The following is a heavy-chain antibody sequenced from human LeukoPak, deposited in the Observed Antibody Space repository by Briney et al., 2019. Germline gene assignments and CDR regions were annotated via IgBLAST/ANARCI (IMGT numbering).Heavy chain of an antibody. J-gene: IGHJ4*02. Sequence: PSETLSLTCTVSGGSISSYSWGWIRQPPGKGLEWIGYIYNSGSTNYNPSLKSRVTISVDTSKNQFSLKLSSVTAADTAVYYCARQVACYYDSSGYYFEGNGYFDYWGQGTLVTVSS. CDR3: ARQVACYYDSSGYYFEGNGYFDY. V-gene: IGHV4-59*08. CDR2: IYNSGST. CDR1: GGSISSYS. D-gene: IGHD3-22*01.